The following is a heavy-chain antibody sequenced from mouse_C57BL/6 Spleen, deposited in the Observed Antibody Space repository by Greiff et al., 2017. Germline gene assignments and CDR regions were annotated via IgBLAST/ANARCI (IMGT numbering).Heavy chain of an antibody. CDR2: IFPSDSYT. D-gene: IGHD1-1*01. J-gene: IGHJ2*01. Sequence: QVQLQQPGAELVKPGASVKLSCKASGYTFTSYWMQWVKQRPGQGLEWIGEIFPSDSYTNYNQKFKGKATLTVDTSSSTAYMQLSSLTSENSAVYYGARLFRRFYLDDWGQGTTLTVSS. CDR1: GYTFTSYW. CDR3: ARLFRRFYLDD. V-gene: IGHV1-50*01.